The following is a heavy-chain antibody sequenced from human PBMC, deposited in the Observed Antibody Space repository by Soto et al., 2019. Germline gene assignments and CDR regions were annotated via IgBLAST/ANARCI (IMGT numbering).Heavy chain of an antibody. V-gene: IGHV3-30*18. CDR3: AKDVNTAMVYYFDY. CDR1: GFTFSCYA. Sequence: GGSLRLSCAVSGFTFSCYAMSWVRQAPGKGLEWVAVISYDGSNKYYADSVKGRFTISRDNSKNTLYLQMNSLRAEDTAVYYCAKDVNTAMVYYFDYWGQGTLVTVSS. D-gene: IGHD5-18*01. J-gene: IGHJ4*02. CDR2: ISYDGSNK.